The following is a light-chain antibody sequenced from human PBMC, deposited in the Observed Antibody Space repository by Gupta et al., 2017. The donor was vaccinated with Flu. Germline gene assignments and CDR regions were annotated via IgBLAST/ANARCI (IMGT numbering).Light chain of an antibody. CDR1: QSVLYSSNNKNY. Sequence: KSSQSVLYSSNNKNYLAWYQQKPGQPPKLLIYWASTRESGVPDRFSGSGSGTDFTLTISSLQAEDVAVYYCQQYYSTSLFTFGPGTKVDIK. CDR3: QQYYSTSLFT. J-gene: IGKJ3*01. V-gene: IGKV4-1*01. CDR2: WAS.